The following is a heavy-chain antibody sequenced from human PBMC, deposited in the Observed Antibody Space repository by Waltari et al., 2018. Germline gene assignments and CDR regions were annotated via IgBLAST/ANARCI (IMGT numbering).Heavy chain of an antibody. CDR1: GFTSISYG. V-gene: IGHV3-74*01. CDR3: TRSTSISNAFNI. Sequence: EVQLVESGGGLVQPGGSLRLSCAASGFTSISYGRHWVGQAPGKGLAWVARVNSEGTSTSYADSVKGRFTISRDNAKNTLYLQMNSLRAEDTAVYYCTRSTSISNAFNIWGQGTMVTVSS. D-gene: IGHD6-6*01. J-gene: IGHJ3*02. CDR2: VNSEGTST.